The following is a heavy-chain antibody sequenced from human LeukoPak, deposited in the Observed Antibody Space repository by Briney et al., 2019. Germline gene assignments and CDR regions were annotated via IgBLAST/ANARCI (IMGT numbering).Heavy chain of an antibody. V-gene: IGHV3-7*01. J-gene: IGHJ4*02. CDR2: IKQDGSEK. CDR1: GFTFSSYW. D-gene: IGHD3-3*01. Sequence: GGSLRLSCAASGFTFSSYWMSWVRQAPGKGLEWVANIKQDGSEKSYVDSVKGRFTISRDNTKNSLYLQMNSLRAEDTAVYYCARVRFLGKNFDYWGQGTLVTVSS. CDR3: ARVRFLGKNFDY.